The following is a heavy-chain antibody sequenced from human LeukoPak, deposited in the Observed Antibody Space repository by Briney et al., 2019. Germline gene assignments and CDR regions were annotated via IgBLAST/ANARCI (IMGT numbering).Heavy chain of an antibody. Sequence: PGGSLRLSCAPSGFTFSSYGMHWVRQAPGKGLEWVAFIRYDGSNKYYADSVKGRFTISRDNSKNTLYLQMNSLRAEDTAVYYCAKDLPSYSYGLSYFDYWGQGTLVTVSS. CDR2: IRYDGSNK. D-gene: IGHD5-18*01. V-gene: IGHV3-30*02. J-gene: IGHJ4*02. CDR1: GFTFSSYG. CDR3: AKDLPSYSYGLSYFDY.